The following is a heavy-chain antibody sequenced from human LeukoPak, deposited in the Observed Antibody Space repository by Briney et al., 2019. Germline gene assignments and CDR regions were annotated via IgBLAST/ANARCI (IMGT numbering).Heavy chain of an antibody. CDR2: INPNSGGT. Sequence: ASVKVSCKASGYTFTGYYMHWVRQAPGQGLEWMGSINPNSGGTNYAQKFQGRVTMTRDTSIGTAYMELSRLRSDDTAVYYCAPAPPPYYYGSSGYYYSYYYDYWGQGTLVTVSS. V-gene: IGHV1-2*02. J-gene: IGHJ4*02. CDR3: APAPPPYYYGSSGYYYSYYYDY. D-gene: IGHD3-22*01. CDR1: GYTFTGYY.